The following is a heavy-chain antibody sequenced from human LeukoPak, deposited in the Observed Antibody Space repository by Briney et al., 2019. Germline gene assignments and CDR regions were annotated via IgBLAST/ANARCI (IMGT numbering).Heavy chain of an antibody. CDR3: ARLDATRGGDY. CDR1: EYIFTTSW. V-gene: IGHV5-51*01. J-gene: IGHJ4*02. Sequence: GESLKISCKGSEYIFTTSWIGWVRQMPGKGLEWMGIIYPVDSETRYSPSFQGQVTISANKSISTAYLQWTSLRASDTAIYYCARLDATRGGDYWGQGTLVTVSS. D-gene: IGHD2-15*01. CDR2: IYPVDSET.